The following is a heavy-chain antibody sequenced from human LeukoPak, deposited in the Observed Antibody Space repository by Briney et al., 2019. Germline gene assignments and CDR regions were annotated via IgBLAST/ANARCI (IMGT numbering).Heavy chain of an antibody. Sequence: GGSLRLSCAASGFTFSGYAMSWVRQVPGKGLEWVALIWYDGSNKYYTDSVKGRLTISRDNSKNTLYLQMNSLRAEDTAIYYCAREGPRGNSQFDYWGQGTLVTVSS. D-gene: IGHD2/OR15-2a*01. CDR1: GFTFSGYA. J-gene: IGHJ4*02. CDR3: AREGPRGNSQFDY. V-gene: IGHV3-33*08. CDR2: IWYDGSNK.